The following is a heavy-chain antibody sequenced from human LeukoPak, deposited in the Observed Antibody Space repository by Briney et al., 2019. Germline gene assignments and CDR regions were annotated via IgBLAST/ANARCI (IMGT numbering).Heavy chain of an antibody. V-gene: IGHV4-4*02. J-gene: IGHJ4*02. D-gene: IGHD3-10*01. CDR1: GGSISSSNW. CDR3: ASSRRVPGVSIGYFDS. Sequence: PSETLSLTCAVSGGSISSSNWWSWVRQPPGKGLEWIGEIYHSGSTNYNPSLKSRVTISVDKSKNQFSLKLSSVTAADTAVYYCASSRRVPGVSIGYFDSWGQGTLVTVSS. CDR2: IYHSGST.